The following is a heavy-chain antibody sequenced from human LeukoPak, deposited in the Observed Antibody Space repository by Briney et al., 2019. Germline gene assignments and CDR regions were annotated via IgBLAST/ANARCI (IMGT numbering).Heavy chain of an antibody. D-gene: IGHD5-18*01. V-gene: IGHV4-34*01. CDR3: ADRRRYSYGLDY. CDR1: GGSFSGYY. CDR2: INHSGST. Sequence: PSETLSLTCAVYGGSFSGYYWSWIRQPPGKGPEWIGEINHSGSTNYNPSLKSRVTISVDTSKNQFSLKLSSVTAADTAVYYCADRRRYSYGLDYWGRGTLVTVSS. J-gene: IGHJ4*02.